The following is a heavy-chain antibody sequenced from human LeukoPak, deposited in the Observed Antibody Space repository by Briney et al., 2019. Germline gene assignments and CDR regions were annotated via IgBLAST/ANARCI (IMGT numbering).Heavy chain of an antibody. J-gene: IGHJ5*02. Sequence: ASVKVSCKASGYTFTSYAMHWVRQAPGQRLEWMGWINAGNGNTKYSQKFQGRVTITRDTSASTAYMELSSLRSEDTAVYYCARCYGRGSVKFRWFDPWGQGTLVTVSS. D-gene: IGHD5-18*01. CDR3: ARCYGRGSVKFRWFDP. CDR2: INAGNGNT. CDR1: GYTFTSYA. V-gene: IGHV1-3*01.